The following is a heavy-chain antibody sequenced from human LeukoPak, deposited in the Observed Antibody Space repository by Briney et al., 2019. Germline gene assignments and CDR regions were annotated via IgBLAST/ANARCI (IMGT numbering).Heavy chain of an antibody. Sequence: ASVKLSCKASGYTFTSYYMHWVRQAPGQGLEWMGIINPAGGSTSYAQKFQGRVTMTRDMSTSTVYMELSSLRSEDTAVYYCASIHARVRWNYMDVWGKGTTVTVSS. J-gene: IGHJ6*03. CDR3: ASIHARVRWNYMDV. V-gene: IGHV1-46*01. CDR1: GYTFTSYY. CDR2: INPAGGST. D-gene: IGHD5-24*01.